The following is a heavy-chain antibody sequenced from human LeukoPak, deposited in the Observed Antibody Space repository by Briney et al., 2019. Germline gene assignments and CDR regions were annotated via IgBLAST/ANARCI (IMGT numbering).Heavy chain of an antibody. V-gene: IGHV3-23*01. CDR3: AKDSFRSSSGVDP. D-gene: IGHD6-19*01. CDR1: GFTFSSYA. CDR2: ISSSGGST. Sequence: GGSLRLSCAASGFTFSSYAMTWVRQAPGKGLQWVSAISSSGGSTYYADSVKGRFTISRDNSKNTLFLQMNSLRAEDTAVYYCAKDSFRSSSGVDPWGQGTPVTVSS. J-gene: IGHJ5*02.